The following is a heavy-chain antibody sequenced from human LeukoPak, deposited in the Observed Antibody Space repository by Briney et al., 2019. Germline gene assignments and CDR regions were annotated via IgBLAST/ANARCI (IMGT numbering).Heavy chain of an antibody. V-gene: IGHV1-18*01. CDR2: ISAYNGNT. J-gene: IGHJ4*02. CDR1: GYTFTSYG. Sequence: GASVKVSCKASGYTFTSYGISWVRQAPGQGLEGMGWISAYNGNTNYAQKLQGRVTMTTDTSTSTAYMELRSLRSDDTAVYYCARVDDSSGYFRRYFDYWGQGTLVTVSS. CDR3: ARVDDSSGYFRRYFDY. D-gene: IGHD3-22*01.